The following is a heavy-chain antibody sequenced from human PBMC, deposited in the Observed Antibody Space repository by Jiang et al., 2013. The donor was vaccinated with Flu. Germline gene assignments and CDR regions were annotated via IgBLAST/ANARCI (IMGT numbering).Heavy chain of an antibody. V-gene: IGHV4-59*01. Sequence: LLKPSETLSLTCTVSGGSISSYYWSWIRQPPGKGLEWIGYIYYSGSTNYNPSLKSRVTISVDTSKNQFSLKLSSVTAADTAVYYCARGNLQTTAYIMDIWGQGTTVTVSS. CDR2: IYYSGST. D-gene: IGHD4-17*01. CDR3: ARGNLQTTAYIMDI. J-gene: IGHJ6*02. CDR1: GGSISSYY.